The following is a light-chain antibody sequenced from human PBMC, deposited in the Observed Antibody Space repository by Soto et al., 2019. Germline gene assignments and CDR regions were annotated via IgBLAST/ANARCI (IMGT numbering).Light chain of an antibody. CDR1: QGVSND. CDR2: AAS. Sequence: AIQMTQSPSSLSASVGDRVTITCRASQGVSNDVGWYQQKPGKAPRLLIYAASTLQSGVPSRFSGSQSATDFTLTISSLHPEDFATYYCLQDFASPLTFGGGTKVEI. CDR3: LQDFASPLT. J-gene: IGKJ4*01. V-gene: IGKV1-6*01.